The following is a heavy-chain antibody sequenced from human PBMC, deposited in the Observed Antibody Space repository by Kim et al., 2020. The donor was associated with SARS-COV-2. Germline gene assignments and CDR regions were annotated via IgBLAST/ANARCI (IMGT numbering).Heavy chain of an antibody. J-gene: IGHJ6*02. CDR2: ISYDGSNK. V-gene: IGHV3-30*18. CDR1: GFTFSSYG. D-gene: IGHD2-2*01. CDR3: AKAYCSSTSCFLMNYYYYGMDV. Sequence: GGSLRLSCAASGFTFSSYGMHWVRQAPGKGLEWVAVISYDGSNKYYADSVKGRFTISRDNSKNTLYLQMNSLRAEDTAVYYCAKAYCSSTSCFLMNYYYYGMDVWGQGTTVTVSS.